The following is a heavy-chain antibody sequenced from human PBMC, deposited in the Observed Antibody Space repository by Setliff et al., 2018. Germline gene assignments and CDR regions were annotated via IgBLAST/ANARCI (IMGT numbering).Heavy chain of an antibody. V-gene: IGHV1-24*01. CDR1: GYTLTELS. D-gene: IGHD3-22*01. CDR2: FDPEDGET. J-gene: IGHJ4*02. Sequence: GASVKVSCKVSGYTLTELSMHWVRQAPGKGLEWMGGFDPEDGETIYAQKFQGRVTMTEDTSTDTAYMELSRLRSEDTAVYYCATGLPYYDRSGYYLFDYWGQGTLVTVSS. CDR3: ATGLPYYDRSGYYLFDY.